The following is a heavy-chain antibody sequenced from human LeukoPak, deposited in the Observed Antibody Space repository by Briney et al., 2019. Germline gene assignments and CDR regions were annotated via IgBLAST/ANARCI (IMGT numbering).Heavy chain of an antibody. CDR3: ARGPSDRYQLLFEPYYYYMDV. J-gene: IGHJ6*03. CDR2: IYYSGST. Sequence: SETLSLTCTVSGGSISSYYWSWIRQPPGKGLEWIGYIYYSGSTNYNPSLKSRVTISVDTSKNQFSLKLSSVTAADTAVYYCARGPSDRYQLLFEPYYYYMDVWGKGTTVTVSS. D-gene: IGHD2-2*01. V-gene: IGHV4-59*01. CDR1: GGSISSYY.